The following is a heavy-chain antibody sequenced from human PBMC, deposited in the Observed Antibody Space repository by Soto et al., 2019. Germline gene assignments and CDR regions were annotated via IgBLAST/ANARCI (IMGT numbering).Heavy chain of an antibody. J-gene: IGHJ4*02. V-gene: IGHV4-59*01. Sequence: QVQLQESGPGLVKPSETLSLTCTVSGGSISSYYWSWIRQPPGKGLEWSGYIYYSGSTNYNPSLKSRVTISVDTSKNQFSLKLSSVTAADTAVYYCARVRCSGGSCYLDYWGQGTLVTVSS. CDR1: GGSISSYY. D-gene: IGHD2-15*01. CDR2: IYYSGST. CDR3: ARVRCSGGSCYLDY.